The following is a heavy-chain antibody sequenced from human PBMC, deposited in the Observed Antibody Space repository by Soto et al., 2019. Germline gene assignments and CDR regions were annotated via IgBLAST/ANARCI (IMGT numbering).Heavy chain of an antibody. D-gene: IGHD3-16*01. CDR3: AKDEYWESHFYSFMAL. CDR1: GFTFSSYA. J-gene: IGHJ6*03. V-gene: IGHV3-30*15. CDR2: ISHDGSIT. Sequence: PGGSLRLSCAASGFTFSSYAMHWVRQAPGKGLEWVAVISHDGSITYSSDSVKGRFTMSRDNSNNTLFLQMSSLRSEDTAIYYCAKDEYWESHFYSFMALWGRGTRSPSP.